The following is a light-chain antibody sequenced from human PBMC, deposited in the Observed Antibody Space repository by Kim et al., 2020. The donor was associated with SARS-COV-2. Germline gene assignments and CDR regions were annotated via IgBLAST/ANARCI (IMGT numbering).Light chain of an antibody. CDR1: QSVSSSF. J-gene: IGKJ2*01. Sequence: SPGERSTLSCRASQSVSSSFLAWYQQKPGQAPRLLIYGASSRGTGIPDRFRGSGSRTDFYLTINRLEPEDFAVYYCHQYGSSPPYTFGQGTELEI. CDR3: HQYGSSPPYT. V-gene: IGKV3-20*01. CDR2: GAS.